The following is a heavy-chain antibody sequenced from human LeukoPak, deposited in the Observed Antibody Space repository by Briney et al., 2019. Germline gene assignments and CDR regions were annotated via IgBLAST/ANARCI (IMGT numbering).Heavy chain of an antibody. CDR1: GGSISSYY. V-gene: IGHV4-4*07. J-gene: IGHJ4*02. CDR2: IHTRWST. Sequence: PSETLSLTCTVSGGSISSYYWSWIRQPAGKGLEWIGRIHTRWSTNYNPSLKSRVTMSVDTSKNQFSLKLSSVTAADTAVYYCARDRYYYDSSGYYQLDYWGQGTLVTVSS. CDR3: ARDRYYYDSSGYYQLDY. D-gene: IGHD3-22*01.